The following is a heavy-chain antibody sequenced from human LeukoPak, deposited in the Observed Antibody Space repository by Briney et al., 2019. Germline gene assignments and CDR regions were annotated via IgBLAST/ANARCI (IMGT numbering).Heavy chain of an antibody. V-gene: IGHV3-48*01. Sequence: GGSLRLSCAASGFIFDSYSMNWVRQAPGKGLEWVSYISSGGSLINYADSVRGRFAISRDNANNSLYLQMNSLRADDTAVYYCARDLRWSGAAAGFWGQGTLVTVSS. J-gene: IGHJ4*02. CDR2: ISSGGSLI. CDR1: GFIFDSYS. CDR3: ARDLRWSGAAAGF. D-gene: IGHD6-13*01.